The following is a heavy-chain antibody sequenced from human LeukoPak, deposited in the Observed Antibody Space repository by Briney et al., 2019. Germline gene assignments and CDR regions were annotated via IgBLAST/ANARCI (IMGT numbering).Heavy chain of an antibody. CDR1: GGSFSGYY. V-gene: IGHV4-34*01. D-gene: IGHD6-25*01. J-gene: IGHJ5*02. Sequence: SETLSLTCAVYGGSFSGYYWSWIRQPPGKGLEWIGEINHSGSTNYNPSLKSRVTISVDTSKNQFSLKLSSVTAADTAVYYCARDRRLGSLFDPWGQGTLVTVSS. CDR3: ARDRRLGSLFDP. CDR2: INHSGST.